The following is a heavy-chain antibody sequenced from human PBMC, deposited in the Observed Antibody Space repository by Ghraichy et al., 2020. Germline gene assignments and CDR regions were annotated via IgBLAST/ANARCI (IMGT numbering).Heavy chain of an antibody. J-gene: IGHJ4*02. D-gene: IGHD1-26*01. CDR2: GPYSGNT. Sequence: SQTLSLTCTVSGGSISSNYYYWGWIRQPPGKGLEWIGSGPYSGNTDYNPYLRSRVTTSADPSKNQLSLKVSSVTAADTAVYYCVRHRSGTMMDDWGQGTLVTVSS. CDR3: VRHRSGTMMDD. CDR1: GGSISSNYYY. V-gene: IGHV4-39*01.